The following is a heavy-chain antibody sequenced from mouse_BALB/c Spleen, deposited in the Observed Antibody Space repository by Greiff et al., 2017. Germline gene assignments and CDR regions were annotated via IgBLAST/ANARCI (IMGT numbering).Heavy chain of an antibody. CDR3: ARDGVGWYFDV. CDR2: IWAGGST. J-gene: IGHJ1*01. CDR1: GFSLTSYG. D-gene: IGHD1-1*01. V-gene: IGHV2-9*02. Sequence: QVQLKQSGPGLVAPSQSLSITCTVSGFSLTSYGVHWVRQPPGKGLEWLGVIWAGGSTNYNSALMSRLSISKDNSKSQVFLKMNSLQTDDTAMYYCARDGVGWYFDVWGAGTTVTVSS.